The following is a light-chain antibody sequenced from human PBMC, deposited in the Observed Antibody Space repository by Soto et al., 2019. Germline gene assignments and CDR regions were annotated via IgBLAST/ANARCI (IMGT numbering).Light chain of an antibody. CDR3: QVWDSSSDHPYV. V-gene: IGLV3-21*04. CDR2: YDS. CDR1: NIGSKS. J-gene: IGLJ1*01. Sequence: SYERTQPPSVSVAPGKTARITCGGNNIGSKSVHWYQQKPGQAPVLVIYYDSDRPSGIPERFSGSNSGNTATLTISRVEAGDEADNYCQVWDSSSDHPYVFGTGTKLTFL.